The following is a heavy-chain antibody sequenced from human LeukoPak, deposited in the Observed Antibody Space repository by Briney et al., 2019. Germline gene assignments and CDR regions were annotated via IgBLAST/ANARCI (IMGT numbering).Heavy chain of an antibody. J-gene: IGHJ4*02. CDR1: GYIFTSYW. D-gene: IGHD2-2*01. V-gene: IGHV5-51*01. Sequence: GESLQISCKGSGYIFTSYWIGWVRQLPGKGLEWMGIIYPGDSDTLYSPSFQGQVTISADKSISTAYLQWSSLKASDTAMYYCARLRGSSTRCYDYWGQGTLVTVSS. CDR3: ARLRGSSTRCYDY. CDR2: IYPGDSDT.